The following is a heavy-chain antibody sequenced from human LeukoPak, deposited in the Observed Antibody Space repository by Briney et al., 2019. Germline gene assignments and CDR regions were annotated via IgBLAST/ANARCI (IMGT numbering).Heavy chain of an antibody. CDR3: ARMIAVAGTGNWFDP. J-gene: IGHJ5*02. CDR2: ISSNGGST. CDR1: GFTFSSYA. Sequence: GGSLRLSCAASGFTFSSYAMHWVRQAPGKGLEYVSAISSNGGSTYYANSVKGRFTISRDNSKNTLYLQMGSLRAEDMAVYYCARMIAVAGTGNWFDPWGQGTLVTVSS. D-gene: IGHD6-19*01. V-gene: IGHV3-64*01.